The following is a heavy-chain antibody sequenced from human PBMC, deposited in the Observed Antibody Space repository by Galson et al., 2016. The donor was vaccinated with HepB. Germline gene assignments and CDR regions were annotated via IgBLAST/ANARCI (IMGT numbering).Heavy chain of an antibody. CDR3: AKDGGEDWTTAKPDY. CDR2: ISWNSRNI. J-gene: IGHJ4*02. CDR1: GFTFHDHA. Sequence: SLRLSCAAPGFTFHDHAMHWVRQTPGKGLEWVSGISWNSRNIGYADSVKGRFTISRDNAKNSVFLQMNSLRPEDTALYYCAKDGGEDWTTAKPDYWGQGTPVTVSS. V-gene: IGHV3-9*01. D-gene: IGHD4-17*01.